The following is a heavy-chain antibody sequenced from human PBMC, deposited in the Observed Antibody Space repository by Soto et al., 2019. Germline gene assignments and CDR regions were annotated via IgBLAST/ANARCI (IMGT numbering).Heavy chain of an antibody. CDR2: INPYHGGT. J-gene: IGHJ6*02. Sequence: QVQLVQSGAEVKKPGAPVKVSCKASGYNLNDYYIHWVRQAPGQGPEWMGRINPYHGGTRYAQKFQDRVTMSRDTSISTVYMELRRLTSDDTASYFCERGGNTCYRGAAGASYRLDVWGQGTTVIVS. CDR3: ERGGNTCYRGAAGASYRLDV. V-gene: IGHV1-2*02. D-gene: IGHD3-10*01. CDR1: GYNLNDYY.